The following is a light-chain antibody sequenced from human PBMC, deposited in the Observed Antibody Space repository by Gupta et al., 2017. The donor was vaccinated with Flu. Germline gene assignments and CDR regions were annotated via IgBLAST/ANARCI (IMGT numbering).Light chain of an antibody. CDR2: RAS. CDR1: QSSLDSANNNNF. J-gene: IGKJ4*01. V-gene: IGKV4-1*01. Sequence: SLRERATINCWASQSSLDSANNNNFLAWYQQKPGQSPRLLIYRASTRESGVPDRFSGSGSGTDFTLTISSLQAEDVAVYYCLQYVWHPGSFGGGTKVEIK. CDR3: LQYVWHPGS.